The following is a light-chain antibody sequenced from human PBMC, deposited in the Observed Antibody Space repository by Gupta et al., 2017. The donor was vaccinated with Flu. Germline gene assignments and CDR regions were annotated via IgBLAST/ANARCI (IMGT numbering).Light chain of an antibody. CDR1: QNVRVN. Sequence: EVVMTQSPATLYVSPGERATLSCRASQNVRVNVAWYQQKPGQAPRLLIYAASTRATGIPDTVVGSGSGTDFTLTINSLQSEDFAVYYCQQYDTWPLTFGGGTKVDIK. V-gene: IGKV3-15*01. CDR3: QQYDTWPLT. CDR2: AAS. J-gene: IGKJ4*01.